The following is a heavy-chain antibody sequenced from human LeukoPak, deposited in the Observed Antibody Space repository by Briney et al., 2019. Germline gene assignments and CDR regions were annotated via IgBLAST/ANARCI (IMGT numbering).Heavy chain of an antibody. V-gene: IGHV4-59*01. CDR2: VYYSGST. CDR1: GDSISSYY. Sequence: SETLSLTCTVSGDSISSYYWSWIRQPPGKGLEWIGYVYYSGSTNYNPSLKSRVAMSVDTSKDQSSLKLSSVTAADTAVYYCARHDYGDYVYFDYWGQGTLVTVSS. D-gene: IGHD4-17*01. J-gene: IGHJ4*02. CDR3: ARHDYGDYVYFDY.